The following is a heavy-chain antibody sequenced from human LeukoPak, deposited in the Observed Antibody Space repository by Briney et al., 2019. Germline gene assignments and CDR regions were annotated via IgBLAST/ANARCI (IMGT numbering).Heavy chain of an antibody. Sequence: GGSLRLSCAASGFTFSSYAMSWVRQAPGKGLVWVSRINSDGSSTSYADSVKGRFTISRDNAKNTLYLQMNSLRAEDTAVYYCARDSVSGSYLFDYWGQGTLVTVSS. CDR1: GFTFSSYA. V-gene: IGHV3-74*01. CDR3: ARDSVSGSYLFDY. CDR2: INSDGSST. D-gene: IGHD1-26*01. J-gene: IGHJ4*02.